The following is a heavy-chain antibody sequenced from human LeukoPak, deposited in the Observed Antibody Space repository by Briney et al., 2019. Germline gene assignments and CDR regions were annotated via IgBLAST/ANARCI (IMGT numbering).Heavy chain of an antibody. J-gene: IGHJ4*02. CDR2: ISGSGGST. D-gene: IGHD5-18*01. V-gene: IGHV3-23*01. CDR1: GFTFSSNA. Sequence: GGSLRPSCAPSGFTFSSNAMSWVPQPPGKGRRWVSAISGSGGSTYYADSVKGRFTISRDNSKNTLYLQMNSLRAEDTAVYYCAKEGGYGELKIDYWGQGTLVTVSS. CDR3: AKEGGYGELKIDY.